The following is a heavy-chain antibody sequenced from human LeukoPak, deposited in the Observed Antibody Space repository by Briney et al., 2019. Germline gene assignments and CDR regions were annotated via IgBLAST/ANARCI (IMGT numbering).Heavy chain of an antibody. V-gene: IGHV4-59*08. D-gene: IGHD3-9*01. J-gene: IGHJ6*03. CDR3: ARRNYHILTGFYGGGTYNYYYTDV. Sequence: SETLCLACTVSGSSITSYYWTWIRQPPGKGLEWVGFTSFSGSTNYNPSLRSRVTISLDTSTNPFSLTLNAMTAADTAVYYCARRNYHILTGFYGGGTYNYYYTDVWGAGTTVIVSS. CDR1: GSSITSYY. CDR2: TSFSGST.